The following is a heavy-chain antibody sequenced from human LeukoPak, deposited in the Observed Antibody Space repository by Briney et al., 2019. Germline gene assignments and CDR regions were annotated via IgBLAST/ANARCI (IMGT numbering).Heavy chain of an antibody. V-gene: IGHV3-15*01. D-gene: IGHD3-10*01. CDR2: IKSKTDGGTT. J-gene: IGHJ4*02. CDR3: TLPWGSGSYYDY. CDR1: GFTFSNAW. Sequence: GGSLRLSCAASGFTFSNAWLNWVRQAPGKGLEWVGHIKSKTDGGTTDYAAPVKGRFTISRDDSKNTLFLQMNSLKTGDTAVYYCTLPWGSGSYYDYWGQGTLVTVSS.